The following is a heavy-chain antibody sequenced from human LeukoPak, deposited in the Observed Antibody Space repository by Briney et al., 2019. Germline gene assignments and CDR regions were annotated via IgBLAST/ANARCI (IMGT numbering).Heavy chain of an antibody. CDR1: GGSFSGYY. CDR3: ARGSRLIQDIVVVPAAMGYYFDY. J-gene: IGHJ4*02. CDR2: INHSGST. Sequence: SETLSLTCAVYGGSFSGYYWSWIRQPPGKGLEWIGEINHSGSTNYNPSLKSRVTKSVDTSKNQFSLKLSSVTAADTAVYYCARGSRLIQDIVVVPAAMGYYFDYWGQGTLVTVSS. D-gene: IGHD2-2*01. V-gene: IGHV4-34*01.